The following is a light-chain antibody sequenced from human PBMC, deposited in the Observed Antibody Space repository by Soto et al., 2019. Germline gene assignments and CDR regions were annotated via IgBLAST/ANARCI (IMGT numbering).Light chain of an antibody. Sequence: SVLTQPASVSGSPGQSITISCTGTSSDIGGHDDVSWYQQHPGKVPKLLIYGVTDRPSGVSNRFSGSKSGNVASLTISGLQAEDEADYYCCSYTSDLTPYVFXTGTKVTVL. CDR1: SSDIGGHDD. CDR2: GVT. J-gene: IGLJ1*01. V-gene: IGLV2-14*03. CDR3: CSYTSDLTPYV.